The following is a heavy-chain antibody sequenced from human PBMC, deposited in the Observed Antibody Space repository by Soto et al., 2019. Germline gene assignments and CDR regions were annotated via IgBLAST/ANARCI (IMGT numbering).Heavy chain of an antibody. CDR2: IIPIFGTA. J-gene: IGHJ5*02. D-gene: IGHD3-22*01. CDR3: ARDRGPSSGYYPYWFDP. V-gene: IGHV1-69*12. Sequence: QVQLVQSGAEVKKPGSSVKVSCKASGGTFSSYAITWMRQAPGQGLEWMGGIIPIFGTANYAQKFQGRVTITADESTSTAYMELSSLRSEDTALYYCARDRGPSSGYYPYWFDPWGQGTLVTVSS. CDR1: GGTFSSYA.